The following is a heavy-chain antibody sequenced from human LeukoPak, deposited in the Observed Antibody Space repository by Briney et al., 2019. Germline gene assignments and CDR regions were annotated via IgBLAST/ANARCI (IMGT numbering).Heavy chain of an antibody. CDR2: IIPIFDTA. Sequence: ASVKVSCKTSGGTFSSYAISWVRQAPGQGLEWIGDIIPIFDTANYAQKFQGRVTITADESATTSYMELSSLRSDDTAVYYCARDGYSYVDYWGQGTLVTVSS. J-gene: IGHJ4*02. D-gene: IGHD5-18*01. V-gene: IGHV1-69*01. CDR3: ARDGYSYVDY. CDR1: GGTFSSYA.